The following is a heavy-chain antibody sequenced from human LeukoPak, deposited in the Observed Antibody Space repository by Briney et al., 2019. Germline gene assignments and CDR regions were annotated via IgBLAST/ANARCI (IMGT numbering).Heavy chain of an antibody. V-gene: IGHV1-18*01. D-gene: IGHD5-24*01. J-gene: IGHJ4*02. CDR3: ARRGRWLQFRPSDFDY. Sequence: GASVKVSCKASGYTFTSYGISWARQAPGQGLEWMGWISAYNGNTNYAQKLQGRVTMTTDTSTSTAYMELRSLRSDDTAVYYCARRGRWLQFRPSDFDYWGQGTLVTVSS. CDR2: ISAYNGNT. CDR1: GYTFTSYG.